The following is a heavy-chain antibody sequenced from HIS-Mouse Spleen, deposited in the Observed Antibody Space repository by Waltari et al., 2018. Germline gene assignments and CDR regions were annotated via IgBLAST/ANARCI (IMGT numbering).Heavy chain of an antibody. Sequence: QVQLVESGGGVVQPGRSLRLSCAASGFTFSSYAMHWVRQAPGKGLGWVAVISDDGSNKYSADSVKGRFTLSRDNSKNPLYLQMNSLRAEDTAVYYCARDSYSSSWYFDYWGQGTLVTVSS. V-gene: IGHV3-30*04. D-gene: IGHD6-13*01. CDR2: ISDDGSNK. CDR3: ARDSYSSSWYFDY. CDR1: GFTFSSYA. J-gene: IGHJ4*02.